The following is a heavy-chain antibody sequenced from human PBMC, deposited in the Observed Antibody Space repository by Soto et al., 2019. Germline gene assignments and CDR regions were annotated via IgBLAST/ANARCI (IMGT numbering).Heavy chain of an antibody. Sequence: SETLSLTCAFSCGSIISSNWWSWVRQPPGKGLEWIGEIYHSGSTNYNPSLKSRVTISVDKSKNQFSLKLSSVTAADTAVYYCAREIYAYYYGSGSYFDYWGQGTLVTVSS. CDR2: IYHSGST. J-gene: IGHJ4*02. CDR3: AREIYAYYYGSGSYFDY. V-gene: IGHV4-4*02. CDR1: CGSIISSNW. D-gene: IGHD3-10*01.